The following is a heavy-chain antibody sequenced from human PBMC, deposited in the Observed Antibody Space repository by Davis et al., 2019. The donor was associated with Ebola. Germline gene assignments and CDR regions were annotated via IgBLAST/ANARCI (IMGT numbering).Heavy chain of an antibody. J-gene: IGHJ6*02. CDR1: GYTFTSYG. V-gene: IGHV1-18*01. CDR2: ISAYNGNT. CDR3: AREGKTYYDFWSGMNV. D-gene: IGHD3-3*01. Sequence: ASVKVSCKASGYTFTSYGISWVRQAPGQGLEWMGWISAYNGNTNYAQKLQGRVTMTTDTSTSTAYMELRSLRSDDTAVYYCAREGKTYYDFWSGMNVWGQGTTVTVSS.